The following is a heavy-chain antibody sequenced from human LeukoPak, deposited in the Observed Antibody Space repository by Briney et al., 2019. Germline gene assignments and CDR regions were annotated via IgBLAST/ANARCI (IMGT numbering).Heavy chain of an antibody. J-gene: IGHJ4*02. CDR2: ISGSGGST. D-gene: IGHD6-13*01. Sequence: GGSLRLSCAASGFTFSSYAMSWVRQAPGKGLEWVSAISGSGGSTYYADSVKGRFTISRDNSKNTLYLQMNSLRAEDTAVYYCAKGSRGSSWYTDFDYWGQGTLVTVSS. V-gene: IGHV3-23*01. CDR3: AKGSRGSSWYTDFDY. CDR1: GFTFSSYA.